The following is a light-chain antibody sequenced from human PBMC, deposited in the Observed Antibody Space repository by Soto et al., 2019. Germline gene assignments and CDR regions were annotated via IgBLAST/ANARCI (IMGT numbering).Light chain of an antibody. V-gene: IGLV3-1*01. Sequence: SYELTQPPSVSVSPGQTASVTCSGDKVGDKYACWYQQKPGQSPVLVIYQDNKRPSGIPERFSGSNSGNTATLTIRGTQAMDEADYYCQVWDSSTVVFGGGTKSPS. J-gene: IGLJ2*01. CDR3: QVWDSSTVV. CDR2: QDN. CDR1: KVGDKY.